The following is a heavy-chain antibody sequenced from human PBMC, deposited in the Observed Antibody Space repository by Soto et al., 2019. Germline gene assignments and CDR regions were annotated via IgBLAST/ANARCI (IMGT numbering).Heavy chain of an antibody. Sequence: GGSLRLSCAASGFKFRNYAIHWVRQAPGKGLEWLAVIWFDGSKKYYADSVKGRFTISRDNSKNTVYLDMNSLTADDSGVFYCAGAHTMMILDRFDPWGQGTLVTVSS. J-gene: IGHJ5*01. V-gene: IGHV3-33*01. CDR3: AGAHTMMILDRFDP. CDR1: GFKFRNYA. CDR2: IWFDGSKK. D-gene: IGHD3-22*01.